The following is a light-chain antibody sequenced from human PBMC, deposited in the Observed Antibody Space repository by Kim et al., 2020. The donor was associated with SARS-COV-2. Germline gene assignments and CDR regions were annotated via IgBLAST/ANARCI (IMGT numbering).Light chain of an antibody. J-gene: IGKJ1*01. CDR1: QDIANS. CDR3: KKYNSAPWT. CDR2: AAS. V-gene: IGKV1-27*01. Sequence: ASVGARVTITCRASQDIANSLAWYQQKPGKVPNLLIYAASTLQSGVPSRFSGSGSGTQFTLTIGSLQTEDVATNYCKKYNSAPWTFGPGTKVDIK.